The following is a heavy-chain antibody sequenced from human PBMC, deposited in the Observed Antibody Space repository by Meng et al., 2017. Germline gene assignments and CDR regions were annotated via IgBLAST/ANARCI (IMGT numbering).Heavy chain of an antibody. V-gene: IGHV3-43*01. CDR3: ARGDYGDYG. CDR1: GFTFDDYT. J-gene: IGHJ4*02. D-gene: IGHD4-17*01. CDR2: ISWDGGST. Sequence: GESLKISCAASGFTFDDYTMHWVRQAPGKGLEWVSLISWDGGSTYYADSVKGRFTISRDNSKNSLYLQMNSLRAEDTAVYYCARGDYGDYGWGQGTLVTVSS.